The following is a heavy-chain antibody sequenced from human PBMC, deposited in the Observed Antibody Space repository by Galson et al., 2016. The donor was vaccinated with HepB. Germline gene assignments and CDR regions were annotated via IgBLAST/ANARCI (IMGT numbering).Heavy chain of an antibody. CDR1: GFTFATYP. CDR2: MSNAGSQK. V-gene: IGHV3-30*04. Sequence: SLRLSCAGSGFTFATYPLHWVRQAPGKGLEWVAIMSNAGSQKYYADSVNGRFTISRDNSRNTLYLQMNSLRTEDTALYYCARALIDGWHNFDSWGQGTLVVVSS. D-gene: IGHD3-16*02. CDR3: ARALIDGWHNFDS. J-gene: IGHJ4*02.